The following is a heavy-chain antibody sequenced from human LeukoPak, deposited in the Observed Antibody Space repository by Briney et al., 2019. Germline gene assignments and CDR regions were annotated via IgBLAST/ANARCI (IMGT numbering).Heavy chain of an antibody. CDR2: ISYDGSNK. CDR1: GFTFSSYA. Sequence: GGSLRLSCAASGFTFSSYAMHWVRQAPGKGLEWVAVISYDGSNKYYADSVKGRFNISRDNSKNTLYLQMNSLRAEDTAVYYCARGGISVRGINYWGQGTLVTVSS. D-gene: IGHD3-10*01. J-gene: IGHJ4*02. CDR3: ARGGISVRGINY. V-gene: IGHV3-30*04.